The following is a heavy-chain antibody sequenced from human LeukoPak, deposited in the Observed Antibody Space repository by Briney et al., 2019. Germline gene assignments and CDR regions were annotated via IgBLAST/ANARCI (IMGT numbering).Heavy chain of an antibody. Sequence: KPSETLSLTCTVSGGSISSYYWSWIRQPPGKGLEWIGYIYYRGSTNYNPSLKSRVTISVDTSKNQFSLKLSSVTAADTAVYYCASVRRQLRGNWFDPWGQGTLVTVSS. V-gene: IGHV4-59*01. CDR3: ASVRRQLRGNWFDP. D-gene: IGHD3-10*02. J-gene: IGHJ5*02. CDR1: GGSISSYY. CDR2: IYYRGST.